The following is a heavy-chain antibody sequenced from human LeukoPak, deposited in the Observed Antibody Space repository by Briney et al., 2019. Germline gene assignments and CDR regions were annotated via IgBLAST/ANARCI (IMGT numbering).Heavy chain of an antibody. Sequence: GGSLRLSCAASGFTFSSYWMSWVRQAPGKGLEWVANIKQDGSEKYYVDPVKGRFTISRDNAKNSLYLQMNSLRAEDTAVYYCARDPGARGYSYGYCAYWGQGTLVTVSS. V-gene: IGHV3-7*01. CDR3: ARDPGARGYSYGYCAY. D-gene: IGHD5-18*01. J-gene: IGHJ4*02. CDR2: IKQDGSEK. CDR1: GFTFSSYW.